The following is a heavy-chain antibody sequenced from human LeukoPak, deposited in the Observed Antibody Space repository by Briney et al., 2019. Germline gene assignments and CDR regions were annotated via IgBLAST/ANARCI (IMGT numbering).Heavy chain of an antibody. J-gene: IGHJ4*02. CDR3: ARVPKVGELSIDY. CDR2: INPSGGST. V-gene: IGHV1-46*01. D-gene: IGHD3-10*01. CDR1: GYTFTSYY. Sequence: ASVKVSCMASGYTFTSYYMHWVRQAPGQGLEWMGIINPSGGSTSYAQKFQGRVTMTRDTSTSTVYMELSSLRPEDTAVYYCARVPKVGELSIDYWGQGTLVTVSS.